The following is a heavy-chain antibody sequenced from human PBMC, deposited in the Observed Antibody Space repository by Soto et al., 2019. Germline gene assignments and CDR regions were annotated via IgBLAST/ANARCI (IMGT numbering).Heavy chain of an antibody. Sequence: LRLSCAASGFTFSSYGMHWVRQAPGKGLEWVAVISYDGSNTYYADSVKGRFTIARDNSKNTLYLQMNSLRAEDTAVYYCAKDRVYDSSGPDYWGQGTLVTVSS. CDR2: ISYDGSNT. V-gene: IGHV3-30*18. CDR1: GFTFSSYG. D-gene: IGHD3-22*01. J-gene: IGHJ4*02. CDR3: AKDRVYDSSGPDY.